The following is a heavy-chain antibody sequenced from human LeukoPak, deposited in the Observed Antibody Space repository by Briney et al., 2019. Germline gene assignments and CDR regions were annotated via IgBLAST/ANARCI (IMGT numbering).Heavy chain of an antibody. D-gene: IGHD1-26*01. CDR3: ARPSRQVGPYYGMDI. CDR2: IYHTGST. CDR1: GGSISSYY. Sequence: PSETLSLTCTVSGGSISSYYWSWIRQPPGKGLEWIGHIYHTGSTNYNPSLKSRVTISVDTSKNQFSLRLSSVTAADTAVYYCARPSRQVGPYYGMDIWGQGTTVTVSS. J-gene: IGHJ6*02. V-gene: IGHV4-59*08.